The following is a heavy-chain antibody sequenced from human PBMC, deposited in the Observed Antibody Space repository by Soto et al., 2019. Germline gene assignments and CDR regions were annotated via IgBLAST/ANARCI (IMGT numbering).Heavy chain of an antibody. CDR2: INHSGST. CDR1: GGSCSGYY. Sequence: SETLSLTCAVYGGSCSGYYWSWLRQPPGKGLEWIGEINHSGSTNYNPSLKSRVTISVDTSKNQFSLKLSSVTAADTAVYYCARGFDHGDYSSCYFDLWGRGTLVTVS. D-gene: IGHD4-17*01. V-gene: IGHV4-34*01. J-gene: IGHJ2*01. CDR3: ARGFDHGDYSSCYFDL.